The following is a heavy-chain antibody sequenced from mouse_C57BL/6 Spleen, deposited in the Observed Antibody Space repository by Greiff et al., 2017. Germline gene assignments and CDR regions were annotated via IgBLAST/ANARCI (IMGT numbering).Heavy chain of an antibody. Sequence: VQLQQSGPGLVKPSQSLSLTCSVTGYSITSGYYWNWIRQFPGNKLEWMGYISYDGSNNYNPSLKNRISITRDTSKNQFFLKLNSVTTEDTATXYCARDYGSSPDYWGQGTTLTVSS. CDR2: ISYDGSN. J-gene: IGHJ2*01. D-gene: IGHD1-1*01. CDR1: GYSITSGYY. V-gene: IGHV3-6*01. CDR3: ARDYGSSPDY.